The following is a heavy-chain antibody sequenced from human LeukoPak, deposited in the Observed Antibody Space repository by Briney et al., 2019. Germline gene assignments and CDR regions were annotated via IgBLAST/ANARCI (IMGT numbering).Heavy chain of an antibody. CDR2: ISYSGNT. D-gene: IGHD5-12*01. J-gene: IGHJ4*02. V-gene: IGHV4-59*08. Sequence: PSETLSLTCTVSGGSISSYYWSWIRQPPGKGLEWIGYISYSGNTNYNPSLKSRVTISVDTSKNQFSLNLTSVTAADTAVYYCARQGGYIAPLALWGQGTLVTVSA. CDR3: ARQGGYIAPLAL. CDR1: GGSISSYY.